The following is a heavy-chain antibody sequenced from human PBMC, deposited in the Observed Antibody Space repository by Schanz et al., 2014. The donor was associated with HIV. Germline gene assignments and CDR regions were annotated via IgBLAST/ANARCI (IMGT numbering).Heavy chain of an antibody. Sequence: EVQLVESGGGLVQPGGSLRLSCAASGSTFSSYWMHWVRQAPGKGLVWVSRINSDGSSTNYADSVKGRFTISRDNSKNSLSLLIKSLRAEDAAVYYCAKDRNYYESKYRGKGNYYYYCMDVWGQGTTVTVSS. D-gene: IGHD3-22*01. J-gene: IGHJ6*02. CDR3: AKDRNYYESKYRGKGNYYYYCMDV. CDR2: INSDGSST. V-gene: IGHV3-74*01. CDR1: GSTFSSYW.